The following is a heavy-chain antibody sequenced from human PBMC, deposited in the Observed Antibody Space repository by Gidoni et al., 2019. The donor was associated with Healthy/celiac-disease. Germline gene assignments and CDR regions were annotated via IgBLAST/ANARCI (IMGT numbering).Heavy chain of an antibody. Sequence: EVQLVESGGGLVQPGGSLRISCADSGCTFSCYWMHLVRQAPGKGFVWVSRINSDGSSTSYADSVKGRFTISRANAKNTLYLQMNSLRAEDTAVYYCARGGDDYLRPIDYWGQGTLVTVSS. CDR2: INSDGSST. V-gene: IGHV3-74*01. J-gene: IGHJ4*02. CDR3: ARGGDDYLRPIDY. D-gene: IGHD2-21*02. CDR1: GCTFSCYW.